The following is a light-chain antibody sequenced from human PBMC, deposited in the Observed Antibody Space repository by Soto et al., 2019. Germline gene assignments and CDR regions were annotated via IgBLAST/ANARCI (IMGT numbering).Light chain of an antibody. CDR1: SSNIGSNY. J-gene: IGLJ1*01. CDR2: SNG. V-gene: IGLV1-47*02. Sequence: QSVLTQPPSASGTPGQRVTISCSGSSSNIGSNYVYWYQQLPGAAPKLLIYSNGQRPSGVPDRFSGSKSGTSASLAISGVRSGDEGCYYWCKWDDSLRSYVFGAGTKLTVL. CDR3: CKWDDSLRSYV.